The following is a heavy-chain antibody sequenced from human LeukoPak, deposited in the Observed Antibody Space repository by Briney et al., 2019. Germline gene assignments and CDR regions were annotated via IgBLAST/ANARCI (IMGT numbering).Heavy chain of an antibody. V-gene: IGHV3-74*01. J-gene: IGHJ6*02. CDR2: INSDGSST. CDR3: ARGMLSDRDNGMDV. CDR1: GFTFSSYW. D-gene: IGHD2-8*01. Sequence: GSLRLSCAASGFTFSSYWMYWVRQAPGKGLVWVSRINSDGSSTNYADSVKGRVDISRDNAKNTLYLQMNSLRGEDTAVYYCARGMLSDRDNGMDVWGQGTTVTVCS.